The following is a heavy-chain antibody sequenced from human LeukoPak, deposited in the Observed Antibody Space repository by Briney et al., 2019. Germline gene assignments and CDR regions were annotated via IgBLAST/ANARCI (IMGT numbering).Heavy chain of an antibody. V-gene: IGHV3-7*03. J-gene: IGHJ1*01. CDR3: AKGGAGGGYFPT. D-gene: IGHD3-16*01. CDR2: MKEDGSDE. CDR1: GFSFSDST. Sequence: GGSLRLSCVASGFSFSDSTMSWVRQAAGKGLEWVAKMKEDGSDENYVDSVKGRFTISRDNARNSLHLQMKSLRAEDTAVYFCAKGGAGGGYFPTWGQGILVIVSS.